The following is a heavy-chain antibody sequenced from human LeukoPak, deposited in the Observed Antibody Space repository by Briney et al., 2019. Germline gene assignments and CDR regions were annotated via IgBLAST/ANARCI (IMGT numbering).Heavy chain of an antibody. D-gene: IGHD3-10*01. CDR1: GFTFSSYA. V-gene: IGHV3-64*01. Sequence: GGSLRLSCAASGFTFSSYAMQWVRQAPGKGLEYVSAISSNGGSTYYANSVKGRFTISRDNSKNTLYLQMGSLRAEDMAVYYCAREPGSYYHDYWGQGTLVTVSS. J-gene: IGHJ4*02. CDR3: AREPGSYYHDY. CDR2: ISSNGGST.